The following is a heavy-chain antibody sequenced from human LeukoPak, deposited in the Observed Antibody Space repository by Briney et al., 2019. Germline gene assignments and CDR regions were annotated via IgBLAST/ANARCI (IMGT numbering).Heavy chain of an antibody. CDR1: GYTFTGYY. CDR3: ARVTNYDYVWGSYSDY. J-gene: IGHJ4*02. CDR2: INPNSGGT. Sequence: GASVKVSCKASGYTFTGYYMHWVRQAPGQGLEWMGWINPNSGGTNYAQKFQGRVTMTRDTSISTAYMELSRLRSDDTGVYYCARVTNYDYVWGSYSDYWGQGTLVTVSS. D-gene: IGHD3-16*01. V-gene: IGHV1-2*02.